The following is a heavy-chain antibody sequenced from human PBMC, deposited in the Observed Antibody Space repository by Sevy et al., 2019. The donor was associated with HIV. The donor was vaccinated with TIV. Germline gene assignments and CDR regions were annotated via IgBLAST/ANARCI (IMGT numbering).Heavy chain of an antibody. CDR1: KFTFTIYA. CDR2: ISGSGGST. Sequence: GGSLRLSCAASKFTFTIYAMSWVRQAPGKGLEWVSAISGSGGSTYYADSVKGRFTISRDNSKNTLYLQMNSLRAEDTAVYYCARGGDDFWSGYYDYWGQGTLVTVSS. D-gene: IGHD3-3*01. J-gene: IGHJ4*02. CDR3: ARGGDDFWSGYYDY. V-gene: IGHV3-23*01.